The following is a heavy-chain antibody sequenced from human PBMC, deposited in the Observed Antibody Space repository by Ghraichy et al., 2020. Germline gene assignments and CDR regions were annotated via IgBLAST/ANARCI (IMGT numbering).Heavy chain of an antibody. CDR3: AKSVGGSDYASFDY. J-gene: IGHJ4*02. CDR2: ISGIGGYI. Sequence: GGSLRLSCAASGFPFSIYAMTWIRQAPGKGLEWVSLISGIGGYIYYADSVKGRFTISRDNSKNTLYLQMNSLRAEDTAIYYCAKSVGGSDYASFDYWGPGTLVTVSS. D-gene: IGHD4-17*01. CDR1: GFPFSIYA. V-gene: IGHV3-23*01.